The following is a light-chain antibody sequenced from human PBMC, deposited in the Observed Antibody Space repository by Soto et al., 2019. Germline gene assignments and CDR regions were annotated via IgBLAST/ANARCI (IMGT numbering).Light chain of an antibody. CDR2: DVS. CDR3: SSYTSSSTLV. J-gene: IGLJ2*01. V-gene: IGLV2-14*01. Sequence: QSALTQPASVSGSPGQSITISCTGTNSDVRGYDYVSWYQQHPGEAPKLLIYDVSDRPSGVSNRFSGSKSGNTASLTISGLQAEDEANYYCSSYTSSSTLVFGGGTQLTVL. CDR1: NSDVRGYDY.